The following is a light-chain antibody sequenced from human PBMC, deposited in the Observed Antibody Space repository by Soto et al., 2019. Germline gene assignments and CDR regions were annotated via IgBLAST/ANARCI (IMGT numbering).Light chain of an antibody. V-gene: IGKV1-9*01. J-gene: IGKJ4*01. CDR2: AAS. CDR1: QNINNY. CDR3: QQLNSYPLT. Sequence: DIPMTQSPSSLSASVGDRGTITCQASQNINNYLNWYQQKPGKAPKLLIYAASTLQSGVPSRFSGSGSGTDFTLTISSLQPEDFATYYCQQLNSYPLTFGGGTKVDIK.